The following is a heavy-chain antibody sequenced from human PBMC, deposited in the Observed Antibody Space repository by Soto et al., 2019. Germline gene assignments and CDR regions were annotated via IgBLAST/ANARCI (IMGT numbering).Heavy chain of an antibody. CDR3: ASDPDGVKDFDY. CDR1: GFTFSSFG. CDR2: IDSRGATI. V-gene: IGHV3-48*03. J-gene: IGHJ4*02. Sequence: PGGSLRLSCEASGFTFSSFGMTWARQAPGKGLEWVTHIDSRGATISYADSVRGRFTISRDNAKNSVYLQMNSLRAEDTAIYFCASDPDGVKDFDYWGQGTLVTVSS. D-gene: IGHD4-17*01.